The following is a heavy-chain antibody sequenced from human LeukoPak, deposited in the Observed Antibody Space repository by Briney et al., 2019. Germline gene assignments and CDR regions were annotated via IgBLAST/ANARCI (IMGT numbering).Heavy chain of an antibody. D-gene: IGHD5-24*01. CDR3: ARIYDGYNDY. J-gene: IGHJ4*02. CDR2: IWYDGSNK. V-gene: IGHV3-33*01. Sequence: PGGSLRLPCAASGFTFRNYGMHWVRQAPGKGLEWVAVIWYDGSNKYYADSVKGRFTISRDNSKNTLYLQMNSLRAEDTAVHYCARIYDGYNDYWGQGTLVTVSS. CDR1: GFTFRNYG.